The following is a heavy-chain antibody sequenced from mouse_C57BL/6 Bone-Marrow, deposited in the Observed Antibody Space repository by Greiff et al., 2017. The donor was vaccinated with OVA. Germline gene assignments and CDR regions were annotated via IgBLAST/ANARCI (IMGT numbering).Heavy chain of an antibody. J-gene: IGHJ2*01. CDR3: ARVGSTGTIYFDY. D-gene: IGHD4-1*02. Sequence: VQLQQPGAELVKPGASVKLSCKASGYTFTSYWMQWVKQRPGQGLEWIGEIDPSDSYTNYNQKFKGKATLTVDTSSSTAYMQLSSLTSEDSAVYYCARVGSTGTIYFDYWGQGTTLTVSS. V-gene: IGHV1-50*01. CDR2: IDPSDSYT. CDR1: GYTFTSYW.